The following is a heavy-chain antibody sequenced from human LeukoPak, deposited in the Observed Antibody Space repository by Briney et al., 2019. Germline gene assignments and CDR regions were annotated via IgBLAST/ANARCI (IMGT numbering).Heavy chain of an antibody. V-gene: IGHV1-8*01. Sequence: ASVKVSCKASGYTFTSYDINWVRQATGQGLEWMGWMNPNSGNTGYAQKLQGRVTMTTDTSTSTAYMELRSLRSDDTAVYYCARDYGYLSFDPWGQGTLVTVSS. CDR1: GYTFTSYD. J-gene: IGHJ5*02. D-gene: IGHD5-18*01. CDR3: ARDYGYLSFDP. CDR2: MNPNSGNT.